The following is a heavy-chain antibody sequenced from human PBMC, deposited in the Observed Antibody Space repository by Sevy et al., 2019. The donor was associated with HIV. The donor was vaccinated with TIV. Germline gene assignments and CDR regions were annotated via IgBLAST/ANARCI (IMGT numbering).Heavy chain of an antibody. CDR1: GYTFSGYD. V-gene: IGHV1-8*02. CDR2: MNPDSGRR. J-gene: IGHJ6*02. D-gene: IGHD6-13*01. Sequence: DAVKVSCKASGYTFSGYDINWVRQATRQGLERTGWMNPDSGRRGYAPKFQGRVTMTTNTSIDTAYMELRRLRSEDSAVYYCARADFDSSTFVYYYGMDVWGQGTTVTVSS. CDR3: ARADFDSSTFVYYYGMDV.